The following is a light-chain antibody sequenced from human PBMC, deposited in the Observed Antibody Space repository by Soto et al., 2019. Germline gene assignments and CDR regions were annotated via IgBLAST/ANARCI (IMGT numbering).Light chain of an antibody. J-gene: IGKJ3*01. CDR3: QHYGSSLLFT. CDR1: QSVSSSY. CDR2: GAS. Sequence: EIVLTQSPGTLSLSPGERATLSCRASQSVSSSYLAWYQQKPGQAPRLLIYGASSRATGIPDRFSGNGSGIDFTLTISRLEPEDFAVYYCQHYGSSLLFTFGPGTKVDIK. V-gene: IGKV3-20*01.